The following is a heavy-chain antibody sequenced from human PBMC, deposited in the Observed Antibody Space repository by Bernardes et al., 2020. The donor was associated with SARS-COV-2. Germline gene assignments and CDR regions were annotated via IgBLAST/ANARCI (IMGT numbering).Heavy chain of an antibody. Sequence: GGSLRLSCAASGFPFSSYDMHWVRQAPGKGLEWVAVISYDGSKKYYADSVKGRFTISKDNSKNTLYLRMDSLRAEDTAVYYCAKDLGDVVPTAIPYSYYGMDVWGQGTTVTVSS. CDR3: AKDLGDVVPTAIPYSYYGMDV. V-gene: IGHV3-30*18. CDR2: ISYDGSKK. D-gene: IGHD2-2*01. J-gene: IGHJ6*02. CDR1: GFPFSSYD.